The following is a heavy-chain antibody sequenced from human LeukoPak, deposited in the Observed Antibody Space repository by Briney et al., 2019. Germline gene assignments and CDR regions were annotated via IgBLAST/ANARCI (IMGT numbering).Heavy chain of an antibody. Sequence: GASVRVSCKASGYTFTGYYMHWVRQAPGQGLEWMGWINPNSGGTNYAQKFQGRVTMTRDTSISTAYMELSGLRSDDTAVYYCARATKDIAVAGHWGQGTLVTVSS. CDR2: INPNSGGT. J-gene: IGHJ4*02. CDR1: GYTFTGYY. V-gene: IGHV1-2*02. CDR3: ARATKDIAVAGH. D-gene: IGHD6-19*01.